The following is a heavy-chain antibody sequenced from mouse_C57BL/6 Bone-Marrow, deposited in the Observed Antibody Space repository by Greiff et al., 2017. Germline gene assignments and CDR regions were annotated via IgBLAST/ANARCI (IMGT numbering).Heavy chain of an antibody. V-gene: IGHV1-69*01. CDR1: GYTFTSYW. CDR3: ARGDYYYGSSPYAMDY. Sequence: QVQLQQSGAELVMPGASVKLSCKASGYTFTSYWMHWVKQRPGQGLEWIGEIDPSDSYTNYNQKFKGKSTLTVDKSSSTAYMQLSSLTSEDSAVYYCARGDYYYGSSPYAMDYWVKEPQSPSPQ. J-gene: IGHJ4*01. D-gene: IGHD1-1*01. CDR2: IDPSDSYT.